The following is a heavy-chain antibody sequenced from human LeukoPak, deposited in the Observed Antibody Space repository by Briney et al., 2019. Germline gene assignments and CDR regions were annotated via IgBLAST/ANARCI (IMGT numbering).Heavy chain of an antibody. V-gene: IGHV4-59*01. D-gene: IGHD3-22*01. J-gene: IGHJ5*02. CDR2: IYYSGST. Sequence: SETLSLTCTVSGGSISSYYWSWIRQPPGKGLEWLGYIYYSGSTNYNPSLKSRVTISVDTSKNQFSLKLSSVTAADTAVYYCARDVGNDSSGYYYVGHWFDPWGQGTLVTVSS. CDR3: ARDVGNDSSGYYYVGHWFDP. CDR1: GGSISSYY.